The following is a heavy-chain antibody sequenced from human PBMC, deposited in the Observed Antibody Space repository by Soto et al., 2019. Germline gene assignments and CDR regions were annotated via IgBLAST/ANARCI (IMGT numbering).Heavy chain of an antibody. CDR1: GYTFTSYG. CDR3: ARALGEVPFGNWFDP. Sequence: QVQLVQSGAEVKKPGASVKVSCKASGYTFTSYGISWVRQAPGQGLEWMGWISAYNGNTNYSQKLQGRVTMTTETATSTAYMGLWSLRSDYTAVYYCARALGEVPFGNWFDPWGQVTLVTVSS. V-gene: IGHV1-18*01. D-gene: IGHD3-3*01. J-gene: IGHJ5*02. CDR2: ISAYNGNT.